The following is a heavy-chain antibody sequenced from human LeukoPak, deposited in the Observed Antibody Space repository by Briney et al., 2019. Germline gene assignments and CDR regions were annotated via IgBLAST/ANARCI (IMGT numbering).Heavy chain of an antibody. CDR1: GGSISSYY. D-gene: IGHD6-19*01. V-gene: IGHV4-59*01. CDR2: IYYSGST. Sequence: SEALSLTCTVSGGSISSYYWSWIREPPGKGLEGSGYIYYSGSTNDNPSLNSRVTISVDPSKNQSSLKLSSVTAADTAVYYCATIKPGIAVAAPDRYFQHWGQGTLVTVSS. J-gene: IGHJ1*01. CDR3: ATIKPGIAVAAPDRYFQH.